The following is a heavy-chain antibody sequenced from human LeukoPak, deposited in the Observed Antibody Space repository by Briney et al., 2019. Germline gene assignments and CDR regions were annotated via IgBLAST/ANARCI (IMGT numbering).Heavy chain of an antibody. V-gene: IGHV1-24*01. CDR2: FDPEDGET. D-gene: IGHD6-19*01. Sequence: ASVKVSCKASGYTFTSYYMHWVRQAPGKGLEWMGGFDPEDGETIYAQKFQGRVTMTEDTSTDTAYMELSSLRSEDTAVYYCATILRIAVAGTGPEFDYWGQGTLVTVSS. J-gene: IGHJ4*02. CDR1: GYTFTSYY. CDR3: ATILRIAVAGTGPEFDY.